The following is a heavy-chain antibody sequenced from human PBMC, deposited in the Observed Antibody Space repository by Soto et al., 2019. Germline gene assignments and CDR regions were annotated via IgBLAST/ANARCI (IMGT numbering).Heavy chain of an antibody. D-gene: IGHD3-3*01. CDR1: GGSISSYY. CDR3: ARRRITIFGVAPGAFDI. J-gene: IGHJ3*02. CDR2: IYYSGST. V-gene: IGHV4-59*01. Sequence: SETLSLTCTVSGGSISSYYWSWIRQPPGKGLEWIGYIYYSGSTNYNPSLKSRVTISVDTSKNQFSLKLSSVTAADTAVYYCARRRITIFGVAPGAFDIWGQGTMVPVSS.